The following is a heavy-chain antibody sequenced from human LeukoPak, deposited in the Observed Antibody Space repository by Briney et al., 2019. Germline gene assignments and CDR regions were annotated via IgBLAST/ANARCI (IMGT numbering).Heavy chain of an antibody. CDR1: GFTFSSYG. CDR2: ISYDGSNK. Sequence: PGGSLRLSCAASGFTFSSYGMHWVRQAPGKGLEWVAVISYDGSNKYYADSVKGRFTISRDNSKNTLYLQMNSLRAEDTAVYYYAKERLRFGDYYFDYWGQGTLVTVSS. J-gene: IGHJ4*02. V-gene: IGHV3-30*18. D-gene: IGHD3-10*01. CDR3: AKERLRFGDYYFDY.